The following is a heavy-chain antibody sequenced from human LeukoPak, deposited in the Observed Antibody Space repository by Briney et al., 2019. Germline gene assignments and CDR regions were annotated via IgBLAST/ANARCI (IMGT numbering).Heavy chain of an antibody. CDR2: ISGSGGST. V-gene: IGHV3-23*01. D-gene: IGHD3-10*01. CDR3: AKAAYAGFGAVYYYYYMDV. J-gene: IGHJ6*03. Sequence: GGSLRLSCAASGFTFSSYAMSWVRQAPGKGLEWVSAISGSGGSTYYADSVKGRFTISRDNSKNTLYLQMNSLRAEDTAVYYCAKAAYAGFGAVYYYYYMDVWGKGTTVTISS. CDR1: GFTFSSYA.